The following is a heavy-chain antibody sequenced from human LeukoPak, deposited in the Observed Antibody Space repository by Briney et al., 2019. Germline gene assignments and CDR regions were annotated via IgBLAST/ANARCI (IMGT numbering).Heavy chain of an antibody. CDR1: GFTFSSYG. CDR2: IWYDGSNK. V-gene: IGHV3-33*01. CDR3: ARAASQFLYWFDP. Sequence: GGSLRLSCAASGFTFSSYGMHWVRQAPSKGLEWVAVIWYDGSNKYYADSVKGRFTISRDNSKNTLYLQMNSLRAEDTAVYYCARAASQFLYWFDPWGQGTLVTVSS. J-gene: IGHJ5*02. D-gene: IGHD2-21*01.